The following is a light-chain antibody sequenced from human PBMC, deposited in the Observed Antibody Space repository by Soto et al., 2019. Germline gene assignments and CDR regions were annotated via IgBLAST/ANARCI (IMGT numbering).Light chain of an antibody. Sequence: QSALTQPPSASGSPGQSVTISCTGTSSDVXVYNYVSWYQQHPGKAPKLMIYEVSKRPSGVPDRFSGSKSGNTASLTVSGLQAEDEADYYCSSFXGNNNLVFGGGTKVTVL. CDR1: SSDVXVYNY. V-gene: IGLV2-8*01. CDR3: SSFXGNNNLV. CDR2: EVS. J-gene: IGLJ2*01.